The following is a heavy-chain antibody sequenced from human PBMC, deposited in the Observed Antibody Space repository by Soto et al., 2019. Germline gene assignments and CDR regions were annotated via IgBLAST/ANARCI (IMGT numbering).Heavy chain of an antibody. D-gene: IGHD3-22*01. J-gene: IGHJ6*02. Sequence: QVQLQESGPGLVKPSQTLSLTCTVSGGSISSGDYYWSWIRQPPGKGLEWIGYIYNCGSTYYNPSLKSRVTISIDTSKRQFSLKLTSVTAADTAVYYCARASSTMIKLVYYYALDVWGQGTTVTASS. CDR1: GGSISSGDYY. V-gene: IGHV4-30-4*01. CDR2: IYNCGST. CDR3: ARASSTMIKLVYYYALDV.